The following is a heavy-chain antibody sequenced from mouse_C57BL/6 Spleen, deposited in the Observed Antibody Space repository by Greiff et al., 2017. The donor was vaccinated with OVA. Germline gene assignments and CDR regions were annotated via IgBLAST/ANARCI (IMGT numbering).Heavy chain of an antibody. V-gene: IGHV1-64*01. CDR2: IHPNSGST. J-gene: IGHJ1*03. Sequence: VQLQQSGAELVKPGASVKLSCKASGYTFTSYWMHWVKQRPGQGLEWIGMIHPNSGSTNYNEKFKSKATLTVDKSSSTAYMQLSSLTSEDSAVYYCASFYDGYLYWYFDVWGTGTTVTVSS. CDR3: ASFYDGYLYWYFDV. D-gene: IGHD2-3*01. CDR1: GYTFTSYW.